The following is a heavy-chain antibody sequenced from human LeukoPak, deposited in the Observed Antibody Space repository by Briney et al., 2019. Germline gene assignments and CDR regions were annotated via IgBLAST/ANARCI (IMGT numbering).Heavy chain of an antibody. CDR2: IYYSGST. CDR3: ARQAPASPTTLFDY. CDR1: GGSVSSSSYY. D-gene: IGHD1-1*01. V-gene: IGHV4-39*01. Sequence: SETLSLTCAVSGGSVSSSSYYWGWIRQPPGKGLEWIGSIYYSGSTYYNPPLKSRVTISVDTSKNQFSLKLSSVTAADTAVYYCARQAPASPTTLFDYWGQGTLVTVSS. J-gene: IGHJ4*02.